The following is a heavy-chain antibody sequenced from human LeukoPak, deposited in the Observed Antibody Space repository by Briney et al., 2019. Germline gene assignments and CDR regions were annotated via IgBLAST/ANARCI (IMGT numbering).Heavy chain of an antibody. Sequence: SETLSLTCTVSGGSISSYYWSWIRQPPGKGLEWIGYIYYSGSTNYNPSLKSRVTISVDTSKNQFSLKLSSVTAADTAVYYCARAPLRGATPFDYWGQGTLVTVSS. J-gene: IGHJ4*02. CDR1: GGSISSYY. CDR2: IYYSGST. V-gene: IGHV4-59*01. CDR3: ARAPLRGATPFDY. D-gene: IGHD1-26*01.